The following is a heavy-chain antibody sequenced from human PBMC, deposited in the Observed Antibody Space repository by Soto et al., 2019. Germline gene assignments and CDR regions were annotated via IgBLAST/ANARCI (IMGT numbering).Heavy chain of an antibody. V-gene: IGHV1-8*01. CDR2: MKPGSGDT. CDR1: GYSLTNND. J-gene: IGHJ5*02. D-gene: IGHD3-16*01. Sequence: GASVKVSCKASGYSLTNNDVSWGRQATGQGLEWMGWMKPGSGDTGYAQKFQGRVTMTRDISIAKAYMELSSLRSDDTAIYYCARIATFGSLNWFDPWGQGTLVTVSS. CDR3: ARIATFGSLNWFDP.